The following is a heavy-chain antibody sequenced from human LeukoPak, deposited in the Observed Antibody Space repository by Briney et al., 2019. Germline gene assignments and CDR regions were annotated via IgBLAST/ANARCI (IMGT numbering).Heavy chain of an antibody. CDR3: ARVGYSSSSAYFDY. CDR1: GFTFSSYV. J-gene: IGHJ4*02. Sequence: PGGSLRLSCAASGFTFSSYVMRWVRQAPGKGLEYVSAISTNGGGTYYANSVKGRFTISRDNSKNTLYLQMGSLRAEDMAVYYCARVGYSSSSAYFDYWGQGTLVTVSS. CDR2: ISTNGGGT. D-gene: IGHD6-6*01. V-gene: IGHV3-64*01.